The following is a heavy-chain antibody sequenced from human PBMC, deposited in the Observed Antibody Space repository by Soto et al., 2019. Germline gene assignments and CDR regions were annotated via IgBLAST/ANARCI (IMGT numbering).Heavy chain of an antibody. D-gene: IGHD1-7*01. CDR3: PRHPAGTSPGDAFDI. Sequence: GESLKISCKGSGYSFTSYWIGWVRQMPGKGLEWMGIIYPGDSDTRYSPSFQGQVTISADKSISTAYLQVSSLKASDTAMFYCPRHPAGTSPGDAFDIWGQGTMVTVSS. J-gene: IGHJ3*02. CDR1: GYSFTSYW. V-gene: IGHV5-51*01. CDR2: IYPGDSDT.